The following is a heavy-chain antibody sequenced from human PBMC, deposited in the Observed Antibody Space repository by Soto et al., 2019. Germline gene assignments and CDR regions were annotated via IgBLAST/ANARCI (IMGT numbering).Heavy chain of an antibody. CDR2: MNPNSGNT. V-gene: IGHV1-8*01. CDR1: GYTFTRYD. J-gene: IGHJ6*02. CDR3: ARAGGMKKSYYCGMDV. Sequence: ASVKVSCKASGYTFTRYDINWVRQATGQGLEWMGWMNPNSGNTGYAQKFQSRVTMTRNTSISTAYMELSSLRSEDTAVYYCARAGGMKKSYYCGMDVWGRGTTVTVSS.